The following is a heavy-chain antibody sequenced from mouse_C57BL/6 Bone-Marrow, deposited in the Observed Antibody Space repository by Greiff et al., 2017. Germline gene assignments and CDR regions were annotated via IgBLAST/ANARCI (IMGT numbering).Heavy chain of an antibody. J-gene: IGHJ1*03. CDR3: ARGRKVYGNYVFDV. CDR1: GYSITSDY. Sequence: EVHLVESGPGLAKPSQTLSLTCSVTGYSITSDYWNWIRKFPGNKLEYMGYISYSGSTYYNPSLKSRISITRDTSKNQYYLKLNSVTTEDTATYYSARGRKVYGNYVFDVWGKGTAVTVSS. CDR2: ISYSGST. V-gene: IGHV3-8*01. D-gene: IGHD2-1*01.